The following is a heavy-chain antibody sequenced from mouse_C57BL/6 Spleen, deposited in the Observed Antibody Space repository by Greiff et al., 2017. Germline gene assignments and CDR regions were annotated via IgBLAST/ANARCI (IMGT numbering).Heavy chain of an antibody. D-gene: IGHD1-1*01. CDR2: LYPGSGST. CDR3: ARRSYGSSHDY. V-gene: IGHV1-55*01. CDR1: GYTFTSYW. J-gene: IGHJ2*01. Sequence: QVQLQQPGAALVKPGASVKMSCKASGYTFTSYWITWVKLRPGQGLEWIGDLYPGSGSTNYNEKFKSKATLTVDTASSTADMQRSSLTSEDSAVYYCARRSYGSSHDYGGQGTTLTVSS.